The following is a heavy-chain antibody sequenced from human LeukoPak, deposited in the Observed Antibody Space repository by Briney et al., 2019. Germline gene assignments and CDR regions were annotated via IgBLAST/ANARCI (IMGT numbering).Heavy chain of an antibody. CDR2: FYHGGST. CDR3: ARDRYIVASLGDAFDL. J-gene: IGHJ3*01. CDR1: GYSISTGYY. Sequence: SETLSLTCTVSGYSISTGYYWDWIRQPPGKGLEWIGTFYHGGSTYYNPSLKSRVTISVDTSKNQFSLNLTSVTAADTAVYYCARDRYIVASLGDAFDLWGQGTLVTVSS. D-gene: IGHD5-12*01. V-gene: IGHV4-38-2*02.